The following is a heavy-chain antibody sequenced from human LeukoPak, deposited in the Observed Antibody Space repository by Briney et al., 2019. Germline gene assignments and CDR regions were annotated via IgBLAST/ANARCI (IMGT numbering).Heavy chain of an antibody. J-gene: IGHJ4*02. V-gene: IGHV3-23*01. D-gene: IGHD3-10*01. CDR2: ISGSGGST. CDR3: AKFRLTMVRGVITIFDY. Sequence: GGSLRLSCAASGFTFSSYAMSWVRQAPGKGLEWVSAISGSGGSTYYADSVKGRLTISRDNSKNTLYLQMNSLRAEDTAVYYCAKFRLTMVRGVITIFDYWGQGTLVTVSS. CDR1: GFTFSSYA.